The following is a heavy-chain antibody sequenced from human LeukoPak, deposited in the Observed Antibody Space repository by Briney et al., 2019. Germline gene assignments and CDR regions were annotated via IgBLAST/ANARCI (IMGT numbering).Heavy chain of an antibody. CDR3: ARGSGATYSSSWYLDY. CDR1: GFTFSSYS. CDR2: ISSSSSYI. D-gene: IGHD6-13*01. J-gene: IGHJ4*02. Sequence: PGGSLRLSCAASGFTFSSYSMNWVRQAPGKGLAWVSSISSSSSYIYYADSVKGRFTISRDNAKNSLYLQMNSLRAEDTAVYYCARGSGATYSSSWYLDYWGQGTLVTVSS. V-gene: IGHV3-21*01.